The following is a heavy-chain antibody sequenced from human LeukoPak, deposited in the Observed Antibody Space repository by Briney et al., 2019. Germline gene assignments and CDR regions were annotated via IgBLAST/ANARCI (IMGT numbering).Heavy chain of an antibody. CDR2: INHSGST. CDR1: GGSFSGSY. J-gene: IGHJ4*02. Sequence: PSETLSLTCAVYGGSFSGSYWSWIRQPPGKGLEWIGEINHSGSTNYNPSLKSRVTISVDTSKKQFSLKLSSVTAADTAVYYCARRLGLQYYYDSSGYLYWGQGTLVTVSS. V-gene: IGHV4-34*01. D-gene: IGHD3-22*01. CDR3: ARRLGLQYYYDSSGYLY.